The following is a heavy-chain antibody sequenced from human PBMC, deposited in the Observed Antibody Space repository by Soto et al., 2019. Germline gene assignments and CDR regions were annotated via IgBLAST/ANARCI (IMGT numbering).Heavy chain of an antibody. CDR1: GGSISSSNW. Sequence: TSETLSLTCAVSGGSISSSNWWSWVRQPPGKGMEWIGEIYHSGSTNYNPSLKSRVTISVDTSKNQFSLKLSSVTAADTAVYYCARDKRDLRFLEWSYYFDYWGQGTLVTVSS. J-gene: IGHJ4*02. CDR2: IYHSGST. D-gene: IGHD3-3*01. CDR3: ARDKRDLRFLEWSYYFDY. V-gene: IGHV4-4*02.